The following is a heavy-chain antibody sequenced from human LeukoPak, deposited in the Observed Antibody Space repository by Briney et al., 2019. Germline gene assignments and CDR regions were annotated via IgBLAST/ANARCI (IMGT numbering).Heavy chain of an antibody. CDR3: ARGGFGIVVVSAIDY. CDR1: GFTFRNYW. CDR2: INSDGSST. D-gene: IGHD2-21*01. J-gene: IGHJ4*02. V-gene: IGHV3-74*01. Sequence: PGGSLRLSCAASGFTFRNYWMHWVRQAPGKGLVWVSRINSDGSSTTYADSVKGRFTMSRDNAENTLYLQMNSLRAEDTAVYYCARGGFGIVVVSAIDYWGQGTLVTVSS.